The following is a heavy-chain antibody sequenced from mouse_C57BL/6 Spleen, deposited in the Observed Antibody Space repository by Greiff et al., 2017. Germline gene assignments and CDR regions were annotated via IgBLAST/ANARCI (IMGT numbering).Heavy chain of an antibody. J-gene: IGHJ2*01. CDR2: IHPNSGST. CDR1: GYTFTSYW. D-gene: IGHD2-3*01. Sequence: QVHVKQPGAELVKPGASVKLSCKASGYTFTSYWMHWVKQRPGQGLEWIGMIHPNSGSTNYNEKFKSKATLTVDKSSSTAYMQLSSLTSEDSAVYYCARRWLLRNYWGQGTTLTVSS. CDR3: ARRWLLRNY. V-gene: IGHV1-64*01.